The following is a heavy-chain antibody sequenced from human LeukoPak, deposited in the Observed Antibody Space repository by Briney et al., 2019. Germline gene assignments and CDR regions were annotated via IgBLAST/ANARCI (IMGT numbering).Heavy chain of an antibody. J-gene: IGHJ3*02. CDR2: ISGDGGST. CDR3: AKESLGYCSGGSCYGAFDI. D-gene: IGHD2-15*01. CDR1: GFTFDDYA. Sequence: PGGSLRLSCAASGFTFDDYAMHWVRQAPGKGLEWVSLISGDGGSTYYVDSVKGRFTISRDNSKNSLYLQMNSLRTEDTALYYCAKESLGYCSGGSCYGAFDIWGQGTMVTASS. V-gene: IGHV3-43*02.